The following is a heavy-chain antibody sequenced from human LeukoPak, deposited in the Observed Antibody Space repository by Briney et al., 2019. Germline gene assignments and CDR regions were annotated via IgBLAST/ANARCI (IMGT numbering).Heavy chain of an antibody. Sequence: SSETLSLTCAVYGGSFSGYYWSWIRQPPGKGLEWIGEINHSGSTNYNPSLKSRVTISVDTSKNQFSLKLSSVTAADTAVYYCASLTTVVTPPPAHSDIWGQGTMVTVSS. J-gene: IGHJ3*02. CDR1: GGSFSGYY. V-gene: IGHV4-34*01. CDR3: ASLTTVVTPPPAHSDI. CDR2: INHSGST. D-gene: IGHD4-23*01.